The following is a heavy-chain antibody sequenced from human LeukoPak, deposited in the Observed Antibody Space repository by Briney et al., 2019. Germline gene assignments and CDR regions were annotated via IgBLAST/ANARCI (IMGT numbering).Heavy chain of an antibody. CDR2: ISTSGYT. J-gene: IGHJ6*02. CDR3: ARGHYEMYV. Sequence: AGGSLRLSCAASGFTFSDYYMTWIRQAPGKGLEWVSYISTSGYTVYADSLKGRFTISRDNAKNSLHLQINSLRAEDTAVYYCARGHYEMYVWGQGTTVTVSS. CDR1: GFTFSDYY. V-gene: IGHV3-11*06.